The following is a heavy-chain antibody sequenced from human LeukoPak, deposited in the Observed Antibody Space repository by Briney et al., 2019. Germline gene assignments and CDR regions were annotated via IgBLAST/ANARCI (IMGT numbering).Heavy chain of an antibody. Sequence: SETLSLTCTVSGGSISSYYWSWIRQPPGKGLEWIGYIYYSGSTNYNPSLKSRVTISVDTSKDQFSLKLSSVTAADTAVYYCAAAPHVNYFDFWGQGALVTVST. D-gene: IGHD2/OR15-2a*01. V-gene: IGHV4-59*01. CDR3: AAAPHVNYFDF. CDR2: IYYSGST. J-gene: IGHJ4*02. CDR1: GGSISSYY.